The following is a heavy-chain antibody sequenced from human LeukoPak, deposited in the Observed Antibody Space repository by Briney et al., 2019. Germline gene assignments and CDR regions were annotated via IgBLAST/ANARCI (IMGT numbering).Heavy chain of an antibody. J-gene: IGHJ4*02. Sequence: PSETLSLTCSVSGGSIANSYWNWIRQPPGKGLEWIGHIYYSGSTNYNPSLKSRVTISLDTSKNQFSLKQNSLTTADTAVYYCARRGYCRNTGCFVFDTWGQGSLVTVSS. CDR1: GGSIANSY. V-gene: IGHV4-59*01. CDR2: IYYSGST. D-gene: IGHD2-15*01. CDR3: ARRGYCRNTGCFVFDT.